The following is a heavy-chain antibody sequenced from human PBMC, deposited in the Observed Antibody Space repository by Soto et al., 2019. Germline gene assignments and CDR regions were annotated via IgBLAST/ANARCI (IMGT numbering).Heavy chain of an antibody. V-gene: IGHV1-2*04. CDR3: AREDPVVQYLGGMDV. J-gene: IGHJ6*02. CDR1: GYTFTGYY. CDR2: INPNSGGT. D-gene: IGHD2-21*01. Sequence: ASVNVSCKASGYTFTGYYMHWVRQAPGQGLEWMGWINPNSGGTNYAQKFQGWVTMTRDTSISTAYMELSRLRSDDTAVYYCAREDPVVQYLGGMDVWGQGTTVTVSS.